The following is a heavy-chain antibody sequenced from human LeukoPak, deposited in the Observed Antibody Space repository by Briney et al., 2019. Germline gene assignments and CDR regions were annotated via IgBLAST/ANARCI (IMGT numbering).Heavy chain of an antibody. Sequence: PSETLSLTCTVAGGSFSSYYWSWIRQPPGKGLEWIGNIYYSGSTNCNPSLKSRVTISLDTSKNQFSLKLSSVTAADTAVYYCARQGGGWYYFDYWGQGTLVTVSS. D-gene: IGHD6-19*01. CDR3: ARQGGGWYYFDY. CDR2: IYYSGST. J-gene: IGHJ4*02. CDR1: GGSFSSYY. V-gene: IGHV4-59*01.